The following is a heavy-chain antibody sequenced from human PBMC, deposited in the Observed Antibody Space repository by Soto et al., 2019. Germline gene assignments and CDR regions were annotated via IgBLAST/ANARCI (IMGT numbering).Heavy chain of an antibody. D-gene: IGHD3-3*01. Sequence: GGSLRLSCAASGFTFSSYAMSWVRQAPGKGLEWVSAISGSGGSTYYADSVKGRFTISRDNSKNTLYLQMNSLRAEDTAVYYWVYLRFLQWFPFDLPAQGTSVTVSS. CDR2: ISGSGGST. J-gene: IGHJ5*02. CDR3: VYLRFLQWFPFDL. CDR1: GFTFSSYA. V-gene: IGHV3-23*01.